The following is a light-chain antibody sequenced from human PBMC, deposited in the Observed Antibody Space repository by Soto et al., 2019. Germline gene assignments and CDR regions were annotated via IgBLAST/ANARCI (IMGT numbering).Light chain of an antibody. Sequence: EILMTQSTATLSVSPGERATLSCRASQSVSSDLAWYQQKPCQPARLLIYAASARATGIPARFSGSGSGTEFTLTISSLQSEDFAIYFCQQYNNWPTFGQGTKVDIK. CDR2: AAS. CDR3: QQYNNWPT. J-gene: IGKJ1*01. CDR1: QSVSSD. V-gene: IGKV3-15*01.